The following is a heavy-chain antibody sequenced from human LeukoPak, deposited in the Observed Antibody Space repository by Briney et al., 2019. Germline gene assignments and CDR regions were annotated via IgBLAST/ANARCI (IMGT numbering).Heavy chain of an antibody. D-gene: IGHD2-21*02. CDR3: ASLVGTHYYYGMDV. V-gene: IGHV3-33*01. CDR2: IWYDGGNK. Sequence: GGSLRLSCAASGFTFSSYGMHWVRQAPGKGLEWVAVIWYDGGNKYYADSVKGRFTISRDNSKNTLYLQMNSLRAEDTAVYYCASLVGTHYYYGMDVWGQGTTVTVSS. CDR1: GFTFSSYG. J-gene: IGHJ6*02.